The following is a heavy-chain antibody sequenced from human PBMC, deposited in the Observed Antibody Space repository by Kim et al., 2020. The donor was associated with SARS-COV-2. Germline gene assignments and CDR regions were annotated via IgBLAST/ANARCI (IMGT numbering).Heavy chain of an antibody. Sequence: ASVKVSCKASGYSFTNYGVSWVRQAPGQGLEWLGWISPDNGKRNYEQKLLGRLIMTTDTSTNRAYLEVKSLKSDDTAVYYCAREGRGLLWFGALSYFDHWGQGTLVTVSP. D-gene: IGHD3-10*01. J-gene: IGHJ4*02. V-gene: IGHV1-18*01. CDR1: GYSFTNYG. CDR2: ISPDNGKR. CDR3: AREGRGLLWFGALSYFDH.